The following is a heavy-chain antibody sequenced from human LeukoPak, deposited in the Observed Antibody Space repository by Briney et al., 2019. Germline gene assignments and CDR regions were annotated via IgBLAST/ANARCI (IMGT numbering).Heavy chain of an antibody. Sequence: LGESLKISCKGSGYSFTSYWIGWVRQMPGKGLEWMGIIYPDDSDTRYSPSFQGQVTISADKSISTAYLQWSSLKASDTAMYYCAATRDFWSGYYTDAFDIWGQGTMVTVSS. V-gene: IGHV5-51*01. D-gene: IGHD3-3*01. CDR1: GYSFTSYW. J-gene: IGHJ3*02. CDR2: IYPDDSDT. CDR3: AATRDFWSGYYTDAFDI.